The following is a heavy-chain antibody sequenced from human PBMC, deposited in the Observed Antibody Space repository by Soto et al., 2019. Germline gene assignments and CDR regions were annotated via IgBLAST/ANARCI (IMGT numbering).Heavy chain of an antibody. V-gene: IGHV4-4*02. J-gene: IGHJ4*02. CDR3: ARGGAAAGMV. D-gene: IGHD6-13*01. CDR2: IYHSGST. CDR1: GGSISGRNW. Sequence: PSETLSLTCAVSGGSISGRNWWSWVSQPPGKGLEWIGEIYHSGSTNYNPSLKSRVTISVDKSKNQFSLDLTSVTAADTAVYYCARGGAAAGMVWGQGTLVTVSS.